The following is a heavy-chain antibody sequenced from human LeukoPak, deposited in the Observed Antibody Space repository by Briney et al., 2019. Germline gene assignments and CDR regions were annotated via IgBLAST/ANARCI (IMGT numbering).Heavy chain of an antibody. V-gene: IGHV1-18*01. CDR2: ISAYNGNT. D-gene: IGHD1-26*01. CDR1: GGTFSSYA. Sequence: ASVKVSCKASGGTFSSYAISWVRQAPGQGLEWMGWISAYNGNTNYAQKLQGRVTMTTDTSTSTAYMELRSLRSDDTAVYYCARTYSGSYGLPPGYWGQGTLVTVSS. J-gene: IGHJ4*02. CDR3: ARTYSGSYGLPPGY.